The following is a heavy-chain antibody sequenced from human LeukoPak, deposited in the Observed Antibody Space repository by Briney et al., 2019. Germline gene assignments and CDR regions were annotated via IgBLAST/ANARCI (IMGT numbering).Heavy chain of an antibody. V-gene: IGHV3-30*02. CDR3: AKGKGYEAPILYYLKEV. D-gene: IGHD5-12*01. CDR2: IRYDGSNK. CDR1: GFTFSSYG. Sequence: GGSLRLSCAASGFTFSSYGMHWVRQAPGKGLEWVAFIRYDGSNKYYADSVKGRFTISRDNSKNTLYLHVNSLRPEDTAVYYRAKGKGYEAPILYYLKEVLGKGTTVTISS. J-gene: IGHJ6*03.